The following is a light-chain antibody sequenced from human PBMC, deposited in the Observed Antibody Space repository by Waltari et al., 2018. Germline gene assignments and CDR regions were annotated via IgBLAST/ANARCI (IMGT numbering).Light chain of an antibody. CDR3: YAAADNNLGV. CDR1: VLANKY. CDR2: RDT. V-gene: IGLV3-27*01. J-gene: IGLJ3*02. Sequence: SFELTQTSSLSVSPGQTVRITCSGDVLANKYARWFQQKPGQAPVLIISRDTDRPSGIPERFSGSSSGTTVTLTIRGAQAEDEADYYCYAAADNNLGVFGGGTKVTVL.